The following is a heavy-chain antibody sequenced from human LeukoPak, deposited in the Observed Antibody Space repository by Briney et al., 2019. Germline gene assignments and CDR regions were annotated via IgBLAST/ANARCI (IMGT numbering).Heavy chain of an antibody. V-gene: IGHV4-30-4*01. D-gene: IGHD2-21*02. J-gene: IGHJ2*01. CDR3: ARDPAYCGGDCYWGYFGL. CDR2: IYYSGST. Sequence: PSQTLSLTCTVSGGSISSGDYYWSWIRQPPGKGLEWIGYIYYSGSTYYNPSLKSRVTISVDTSKNQFSLKLSSVTAADTAVYYCARDPAYCGGDCYWGYFGLWGRGTLVTVSS. CDR1: GGSISSGDYY.